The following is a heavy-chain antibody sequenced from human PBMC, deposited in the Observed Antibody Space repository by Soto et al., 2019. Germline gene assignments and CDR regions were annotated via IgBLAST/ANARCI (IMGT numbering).Heavy chain of an antibody. CDR3: VGSIGAFWFDP. CDR2: IYHSGST. J-gene: IGHJ5*02. CDR1: GGSISSGGYS. Sequence: QLQLQESGSGLVKPSQTLSLTCAVSGGSISSGGYSWSWIRQPPGKGLEWIGYIYHSGSTYYNPSLKGRVTISVDRSKNQFSLKLSSVTAADTAVYYCVGSIGAFWFDPWGQGTLVTVSS. D-gene: IGHD5-12*01. V-gene: IGHV4-30-2*01.